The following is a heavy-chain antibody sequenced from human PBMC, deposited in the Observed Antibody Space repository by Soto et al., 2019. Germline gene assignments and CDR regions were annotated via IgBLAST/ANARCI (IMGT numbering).Heavy chain of an antibody. Sequence: SETLSLTCAVYGGSFSGYYWSWIRQPPGKGLEWIGEINHSGSTNYNPSLKSRVTISVDTSKNQFSLKLSSVTAADTAVYYCARGDDWLLEDYYYYGMDVWGQGITVTVSS. CDR1: GGSFSGYY. D-gene: IGHD3-9*01. J-gene: IGHJ6*02. CDR2: INHSGST. CDR3: ARGDDWLLEDYYYYGMDV. V-gene: IGHV4-34*01.